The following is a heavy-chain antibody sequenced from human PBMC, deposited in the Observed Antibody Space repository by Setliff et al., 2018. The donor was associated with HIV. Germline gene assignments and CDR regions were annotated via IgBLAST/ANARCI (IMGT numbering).Heavy chain of an antibody. CDR2: VHYSGST. CDR1: GGSMSGLY. V-gene: IGHV4-59*08. D-gene: IGHD3-10*01. J-gene: IGHJ4*02. Sequence: KPSETLSLTCTVSGGSMSGLYWSWIRQPPGKGLEWVGSVHYSGSTYHNPSLNSRATTSIDTPKNQFSLKLNSVTAADTAVYYCARLSGGMVPNYWGPGTLVTVS. CDR3: ARLSGGMVPNY.